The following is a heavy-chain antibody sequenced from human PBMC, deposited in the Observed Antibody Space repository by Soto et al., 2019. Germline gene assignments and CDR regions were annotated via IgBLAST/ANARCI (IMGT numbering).Heavy chain of an antibody. CDR3: AKDAPRAAAGTLTGVYYGMDV. J-gene: IGHJ6*02. CDR2: INHSGST. Sequence: SETLSLTCAVYGGSFSGYYWSWIRQPPWKGLEWIGEINHSGSTNYNPSLKSRVTISVDTSKNQFSLKLSSVTAADTAVYYCAKDAPRAAAGTLTGVYYGMDVWGQGTTVTVSS. V-gene: IGHV4-34*01. D-gene: IGHD6-13*01. CDR1: GGSFSGYY.